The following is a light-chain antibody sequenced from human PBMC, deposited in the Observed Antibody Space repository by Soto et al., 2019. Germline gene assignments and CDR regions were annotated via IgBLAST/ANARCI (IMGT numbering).Light chain of an antibody. Sequence: DTQLTQAPSFLSATVGGRGTVPCPASQDISHSLAWFQQKAGKGPQLLVYPASTLQDGVPSRFSGSGSGTYFTLTINNLQAEDFATYYCQHLRTYPFSFGPGTKLDIK. CDR3: QHLRTYPFS. CDR2: PAS. V-gene: IGKV1-9*01. J-gene: IGKJ2*03. CDR1: QDISHS.